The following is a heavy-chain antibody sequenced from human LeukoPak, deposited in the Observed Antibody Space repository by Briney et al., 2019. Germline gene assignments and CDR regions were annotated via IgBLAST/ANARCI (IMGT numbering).Heavy chain of an antibody. CDR2: INHSGST. CDR1: GGSFSGYY. V-gene: IGHV4-34*01. D-gene: IGHD6-13*01. CDR3: ARAPLQSYISSWYNFRAEYFQH. Sequence: SETLSLTCAVYGGSFSGYYWSWIRHPPGKGLERIGEINHSGSTNYNTSLKSRVTISVDTSKTQFSLKLSSVAAADTAVYYCARAPLQSYISSWYNFRAEYFQHWGQGTLVTVSP. J-gene: IGHJ1*01.